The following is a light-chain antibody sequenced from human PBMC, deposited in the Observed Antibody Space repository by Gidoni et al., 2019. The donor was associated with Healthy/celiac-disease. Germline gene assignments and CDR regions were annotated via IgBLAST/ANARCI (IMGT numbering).Light chain of an antibody. J-gene: IGKJ2*02. CDR1: QSVSSSY. V-gene: IGKV3-20*01. CDR3: QQYGSSLQWT. Sequence: ELVLTQSPGTLSLSPGERATLSCRASQSVSSSYLAWYQQKPGQAPRLLIYGASSRATGIPDRFSGSGSGTDFTLTISRLEPEDFAVYYCQQYGSSLQWTFGQGTKLEIK. CDR2: GAS.